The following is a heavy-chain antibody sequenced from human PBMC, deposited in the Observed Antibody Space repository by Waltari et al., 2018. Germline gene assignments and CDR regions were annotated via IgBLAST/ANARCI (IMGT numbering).Heavy chain of an antibody. V-gene: IGHV4-61*09. CDR1: GGSISSGSYY. Sequence: QVQLQESGPGLVKPSQTLSLTCTVSGGSISSGSYYWSWIRQPAGKGLEWIGYIYTSGSTYYNPSLKSRVTISVDTSKNQVSLKLSSVTAADTAVYYCARAGLLWFRAGWFDPWGQGTLVTVSS. CDR2: IYTSGST. CDR3: ARAGLLWFRAGWFDP. D-gene: IGHD3-10*01. J-gene: IGHJ5*02.